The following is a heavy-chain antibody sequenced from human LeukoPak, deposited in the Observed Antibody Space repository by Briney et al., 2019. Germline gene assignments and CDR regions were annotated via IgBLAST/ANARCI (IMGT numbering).Heavy chain of an antibody. CDR2: INPNSGGT. Sequence: WASVKVSCKASGYTFTGYYMHWVRQAPGQGLEWMGWINPNSGGTNYAQKFQGGVTMTRDTSISTAYMELSRLRSDDTAVYYCARYPGIAAAGTFDYWGQGTLVTVSS. CDR3: ARYPGIAAAGTFDY. D-gene: IGHD6-13*01. CDR1: GYTFTGYY. V-gene: IGHV1-2*02. J-gene: IGHJ4*02.